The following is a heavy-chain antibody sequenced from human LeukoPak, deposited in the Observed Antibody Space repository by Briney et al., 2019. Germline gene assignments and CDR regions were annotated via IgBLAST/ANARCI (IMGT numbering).Heavy chain of an antibody. CDR1: GFTFSSYA. CDR3: ARGSYGDYDY. D-gene: IGHD4-17*01. CDR2: IGRGGTT. Sequence: PGGPLRLSCAGSGFTFSSYAMSWIRQATEKGLEWVSAIGRGGTTYYPDSVKGRFTISRDNSKKTLFLQMNSLRADDTAVYFCARGSYGDYDYWGQGTLVTVCS. J-gene: IGHJ4*02. V-gene: IGHV3-23*01.